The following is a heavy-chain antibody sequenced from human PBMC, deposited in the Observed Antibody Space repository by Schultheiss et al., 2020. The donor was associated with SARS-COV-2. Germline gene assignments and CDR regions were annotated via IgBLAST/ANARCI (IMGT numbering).Heavy chain of an antibody. CDR2: ISSSSSYI. V-gene: IGHV3-21*01. CDR1: GFTFSSYS. J-gene: IGHJ1*01. CDR3: ARGGYSGSYYAVDTHEYFQH. Sequence: GGSLRLSCAASGFTFSSYSMNWVRQAPGKGLEWVSSISSSSSYIYYADSVKGRFTISRDNSKNTLYLQMNSLRAEDTAVYYCARGGYSGSYYAVDTHEYFQHWGQGTLVTVSS. D-gene: IGHD1-26*01.